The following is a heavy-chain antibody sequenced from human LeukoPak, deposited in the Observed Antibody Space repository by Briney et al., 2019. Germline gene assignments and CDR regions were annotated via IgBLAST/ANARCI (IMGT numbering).Heavy chain of an antibody. CDR2: INPNSGGT. D-gene: IGHD2-15*01. CDR1: GYTFTGYY. CDR3: ARELLDIVVVVAARNAFDI. J-gene: IGHJ3*02. V-gene: IGHV1-2*02. Sequence: ASVKVSCKASGYTFTGYYMHWVRQAPGQGLEWMGWINPNSGGTNYAQKFQGRVTMTRDTSISTAYMELSRLRPGDTAVYYCARELLDIVVVVAARNAFDIWGQGTMVTVSS.